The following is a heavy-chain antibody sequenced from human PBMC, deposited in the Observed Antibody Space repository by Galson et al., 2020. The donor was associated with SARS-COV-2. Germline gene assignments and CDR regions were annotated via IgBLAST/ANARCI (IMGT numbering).Heavy chain of an antibody. CDR1: GFTFSRHG. J-gene: IGHJ4*02. CDR3: AREYLTGNLDY. D-gene: IGHD7-27*01. V-gene: IGHV3-30*01. CDR2: ISYDGSNK. Sequence: GVSLRLSCAASGFTFSRHGMYWVRQAPGKGLELVAVISYDGSNKYYADSVKGRFTISRDNSKNTLYLQMNSLRAEDTAVYYCAREYLTGNLDYWGQGTLVTVSS.